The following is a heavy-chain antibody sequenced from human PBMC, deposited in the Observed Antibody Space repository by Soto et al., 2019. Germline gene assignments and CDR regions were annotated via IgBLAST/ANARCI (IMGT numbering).Heavy chain of an antibody. CDR2: IIPIFGTA. V-gene: IGHV1-69*01. CDR1: GGTFSSYA. D-gene: IGHD6-19*01. Sequence: QLVQSGAEVKKPGSSVKVSCKASGGTFSSYAISWXXXXXXXXXXXMGGIIPIFGTANYAQKFQGRVTITADESTSTAYMELSSLRSEDTAVYYCARGAAVAGTPDDYYGMDVWGQGTTVTVSS. CDR3: ARGAAVAGTPDDYYGMDV. J-gene: IGHJ6*02.